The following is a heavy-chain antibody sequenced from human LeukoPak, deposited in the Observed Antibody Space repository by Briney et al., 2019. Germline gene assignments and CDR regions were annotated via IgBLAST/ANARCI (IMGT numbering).Heavy chain of an antibody. J-gene: IGHJ6*03. CDR2: IIPILGIA. CDR3: ARGITLPKTHSAVYYYYYYMDV. D-gene: IGHD3-16*01. CDR1: GGTFSSYT. V-gene: IGHV1-69*02. Sequence: SVKVSCKASGGTFSSYTISWVRQAPGQGLEWMGRIIPILGIANYAQKFQGRVTITADKSTSTAYMELSSLRSEDTAVYYCARGITLPKTHSAVYYYYYYMDVWGKGTTVTVSS.